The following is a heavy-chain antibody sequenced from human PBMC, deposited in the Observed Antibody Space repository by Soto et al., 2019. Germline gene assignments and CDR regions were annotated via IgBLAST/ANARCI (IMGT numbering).Heavy chain of an antibody. CDR3: ARLIPASVGQWGYYFDY. V-gene: IGHV6-1*01. Sequence: SQTLSLTCAISGDSVSSNSATWNWIRQSPSRGLEWLGRTYYRSQWYYDYALSVKSRVSINPDTSENQFSLQLNSLTPEDTAVYFCARLIPASVGQWGYYFDYWGQGAMVTVSS. J-gene: IGHJ4*02. D-gene: IGHD2-2*01. CDR1: GDSVSSNSAT. CDR2: TYYRSQWYY.